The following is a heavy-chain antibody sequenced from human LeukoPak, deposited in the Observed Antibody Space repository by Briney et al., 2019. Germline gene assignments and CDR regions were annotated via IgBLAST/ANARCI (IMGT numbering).Heavy chain of an antibody. Sequence: GGSLRLSCAASGFTFKNYGMSWVRQAPGKGLEWVSLISGSVVSTYYADSVKGRFTISRDISMNTVYLQMNSLRAEDTAVYYCAKPARDGYNYFDYWGQGTLVTVS. CDR3: AKPARDGYNYFDY. CDR2: ISGSVVST. CDR1: GFTFKNYG. J-gene: IGHJ4*02. D-gene: IGHD5-24*01. V-gene: IGHV3-23*01.